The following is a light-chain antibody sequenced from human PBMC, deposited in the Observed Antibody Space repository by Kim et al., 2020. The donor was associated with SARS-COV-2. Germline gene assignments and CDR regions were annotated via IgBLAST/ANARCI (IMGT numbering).Light chain of an antibody. CDR3: KQYDVWPPLT. J-gene: IGKJ3*01. Sequence: SPGETVNPTCGASQGVTNRVTWYQQNTGQAPRLLMSTASTRAAGIPARLSGSGSETEFTLTISSLRPDDSAVYYCKQYDVWPPLTFGPGTKVDIK. V-gene: IGKV3D-15*01. CDR1: QGVTNR. CDR2: TAS.